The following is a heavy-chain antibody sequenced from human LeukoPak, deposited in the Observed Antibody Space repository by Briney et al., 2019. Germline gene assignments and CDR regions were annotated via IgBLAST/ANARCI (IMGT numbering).Heavy chain of an antibody. CDR2: ISWNSGSI. CDR3: AKDFSAKTGDLFDY. CDR1: GFTFDDYA. D-gene: IGHD7-27*01. Sequence: GRSLRLSCAASGFTFDDYAMHWVRQAPGKGLEWVSGISWNSGSIGYADSVKGRFTISRDNAKNSLYLQMNSLRAEDTALYYCAKDFSAKTGDLFDYWGQGTLVTVSS. J-gene: IGHJ4*02. V-gene: IGHV3-9*01.